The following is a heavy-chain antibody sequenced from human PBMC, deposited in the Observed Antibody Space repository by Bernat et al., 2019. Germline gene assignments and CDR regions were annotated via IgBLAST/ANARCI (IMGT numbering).Heavy chain of an antibody. CDR1: GFTFNTYS. D-gene: IGHD6-19*01. CDR3: ARVVSVVGSYFQY. CDR2: ISYDGINK. V-gene: IGHV3-30-3*01. Sequence: VQLVESGGGSVQPGGSLRLSCAVSGFTFNTYSMYWVRQAPGKGLEWVAVISYDGINKYYADSVKGRFTVSRDNSKNTLYLKMDSLRAEDTAVYYCARVVSVVGSYFQYWGQGTLVTVSS. J-gene: IGHJ1*01.